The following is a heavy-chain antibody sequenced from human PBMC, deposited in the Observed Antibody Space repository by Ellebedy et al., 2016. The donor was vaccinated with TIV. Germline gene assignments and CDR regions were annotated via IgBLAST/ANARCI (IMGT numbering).Heavy chain of an antibody. J-gene: IGHJ5*02. D-gene: IGHD2-21*01. CDR3: ARGRGTYLT. Sequence: GESLKISCVGSGFSVDDNYMNWVRQVPGKGLEWVAVMVVGGAAYYADSVKGRFSMSRDISKNEVYLQMNRLKVEDTALYYCARGRGTYLTWGQGTQVTVS. CDR2: MVVGGAA. CDR1: GFSVDDNY. V-gene: IGHV3-53*01.